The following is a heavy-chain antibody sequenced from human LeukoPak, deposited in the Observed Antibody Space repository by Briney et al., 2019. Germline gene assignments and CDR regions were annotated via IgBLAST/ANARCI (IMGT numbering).Heavy chain of an antibody. CDR3: ARDLEYKTGWHFIDY. Sequence: SVKVSCKASGGTLSNSAISWVRLAPGQEPDWMGRISPMLGIPTYAQKFRGRVTITADKSTNTAYMELSSLRSDDTAVYYCARDLEYKTGWHFIDYWGQGTLVTVSS. D-gene: IGHD6-19*01. J-gene: IGHJ4*02. V-gene: IGHV1-69*04. CDR1: GGTLSNSA. CDR2: ISPMLGIP.